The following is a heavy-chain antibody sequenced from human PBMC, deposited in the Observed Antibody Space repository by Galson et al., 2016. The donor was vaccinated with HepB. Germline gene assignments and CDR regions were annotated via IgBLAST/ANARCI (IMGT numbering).Heavy chain of an antibody. CDR3: ARDSGEDWYFDL. J-gene: IGHJ2*01. V-gene: IGHV1-18*01. CDR2: ISRYNGNT. CDR1: GYTFTDSG. D-gene: IGHD1-14*01. Sequence: SVKVSCKASGYTFTDSGLSWVRQALGQGLEWMGWISRYNGNTNYAPKFQGRVTMTSDTSTSTTYLQLRSLTSDDTAAYYRARDSGEDWYFDLWGRGTLVTVSS.